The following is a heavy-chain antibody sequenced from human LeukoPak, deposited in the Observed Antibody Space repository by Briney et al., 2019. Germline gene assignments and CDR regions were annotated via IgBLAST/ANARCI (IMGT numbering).Heavy chain of an antibody. J-gene: IGHJ4*02. D-gene: IGHD4/OR15-4a*01. CDR3: ARRAGAYSHPYDY. CDR1: GFTVSSNS. V-gene: IGHV3-53*01. Sequence: GGSLRLSCTVSGFTVSSNSMSWVRQAPGKGLEWASFIYSDNTHYSDSVKGRFTISRDNSKNTLYLQMNSLRAEDTAVYYCARRAGAYSHPYDYWGQGTLITVSS. CDR2: IYSDNT.